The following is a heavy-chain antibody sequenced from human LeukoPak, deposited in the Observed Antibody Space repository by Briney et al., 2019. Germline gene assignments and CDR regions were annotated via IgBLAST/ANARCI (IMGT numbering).Heavy chain of an antibody. CDR1: GGSISSSNW. J-gene: IGHJ4*02. V-gene: IGHV4-4*02. Sequence: SETLSPTCAVSGGSISSSNWWSWVRQPPGKGLEWIGEIYHSGSTNYNPSLKSRVTISVDTSKNQYSLKLTSVTAADTAMYYCARGTTYSDFVYWGQGTLVTVSS. D-gene: IGHD2-15*01. CDR2: IYHSGST. CDR3: ARGTTYSDFVY.